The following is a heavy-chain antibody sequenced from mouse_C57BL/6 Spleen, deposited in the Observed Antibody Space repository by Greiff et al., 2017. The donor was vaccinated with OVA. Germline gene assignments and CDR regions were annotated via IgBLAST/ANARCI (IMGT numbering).Heavy chain of an antibody. D-gene: IGHD2-2*01. Sequence: DVMLVESGEGLVKPGGSLKLSCAASGFTFSSYAMSWVRQTPEKRLEWVAYISSGGDYIYYADTVKGRFTISRDNARNTLYLQMSSLKSEDTAMYYCTREYGYDGWYFDVWGTGTTVTVSS. CDR2: ISSGGDYI. J-gene: IGHJ1*03. CDR1: GFTFSSYA. CDR3: TREYGYDGWYFDV. V-gene: IGHV5-9-1*02.